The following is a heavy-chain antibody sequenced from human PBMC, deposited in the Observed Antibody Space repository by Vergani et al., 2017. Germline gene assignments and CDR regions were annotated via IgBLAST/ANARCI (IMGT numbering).Heavy chain of an antibody. CDR3: AKDIRAGYSSGWYYFDY. J-gene: IGHJ4*02. D-gene: IGHD6-19*01. CDR2: ISYDGSNK. CDR1: GFTFSSYA. Sequence: QVQLVESGGGVVQPGRSLRLSCAASGFTFSSYAMHWVRQAPGKGLEWVAVISYDGSNKYYADSVKGRFTISRDNSKNTLYLQMNSLRAEDTALYYCAKDIRAGYSSGWYYFDYWGQGTLVTVSS. V-gene: IGHV3-30-3*01.